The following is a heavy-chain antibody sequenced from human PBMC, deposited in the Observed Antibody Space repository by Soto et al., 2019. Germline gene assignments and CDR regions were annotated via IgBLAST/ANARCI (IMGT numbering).Heavy chain of an antibody. D-gene: IGHD2-2*01. J-gene: IGHJ6*02. Sequence: PGESLKISCKGSGYSFTSYWIGWVRQMPGKGLEWMGIIYPGDSDTRYSPSFQGQATISADKSISTAYLQWSSLKASDTAMYYCARHSRGPRDYYGMDVWGQGTTVTVSS. V-gene: IGHV5-51*01. CDR3: ARHSRGPRDYYGMDV. CDR1: GYSFTSYW. CDR2: IYPGDSDT.